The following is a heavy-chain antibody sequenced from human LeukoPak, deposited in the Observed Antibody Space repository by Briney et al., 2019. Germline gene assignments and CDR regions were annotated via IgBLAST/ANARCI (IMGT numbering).Heavy chain of an antibody. V-gene: IGHV4-30-2*01. CDR1: GGSISSGGYS. J-gene: IGHJ5*02. Sequence: SETLSLTCAVSGGSISSGGYSWSWIRQPPGKGLEWIGYIYHSGSTYYNPSLKSRVTISVDRSKNQFSLKLSSVTAADTAVYYCARGGYSGSDWTTWGQGTLVTVSS. CDR2: IYHSGST. D-gene: IGHD5-12*01. CDR3: ARGGYSGSDWTT.